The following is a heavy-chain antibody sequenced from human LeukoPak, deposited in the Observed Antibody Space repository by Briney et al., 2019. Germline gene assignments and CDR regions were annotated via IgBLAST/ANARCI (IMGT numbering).Heavy chain of an antibody. CDR3: ATNIVGYYYYYMDV. J-gene: IGHJ6*03. V-gene: IGHV3-30*01. Sequence: PGRSLRLSCAASGFTFSSYAMYWVRQAPGKGLEWVAVISYDGSNKYYADSVKGRFTISRDNSKNTLYLQMNSLRAEDTAVYYCATNIVGYYYYYMDVWGKGTTVTVSS. CDR2: ISYDGSNK. CDR1: GFTFSSYA. D-gene: IGHD2-21*01.